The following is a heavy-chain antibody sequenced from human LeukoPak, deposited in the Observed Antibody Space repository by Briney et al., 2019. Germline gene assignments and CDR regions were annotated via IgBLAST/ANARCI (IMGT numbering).Heavy chain of an antibody. D-gene: IGHD1-26*01. V-gene: IGHV1-69*04. CDR3: AGGDAVGAFDY. CDR1: GGTFSSYA. Sequence: ASVKVSCKASGGTFSSYAISWVRQAPGQGLEWMGRIIPILGIANYAQKFQGRVTITADKSTSIAYMELSSLRSEDTAVYYCAGGDAVGAFDYWGQGTLVTVSS. CDR2: IIPILGIA. J-gene: IGHJ4*02.